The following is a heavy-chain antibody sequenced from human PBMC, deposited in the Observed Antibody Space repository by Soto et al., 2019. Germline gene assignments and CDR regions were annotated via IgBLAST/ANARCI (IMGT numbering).Heavy chain of an antibody. J-gene: IGHJ6*02. V-gene: IGHV3-23*01. Sequence: LRLSCAASGFTFGTYAMSWVRQAPGKGLEWVSTLSASGHTTYYADSVKGRFTFSRDNSKNTVYLQMNSLRAKDTAVFYCAKALPMYYYDSSGYSDYYYDMDVWGQGTTVTVSS. CDR2: LSASGHTT. CDR1: GFTFGTYA. CDR3: AKALPMYYYDSSGYSDYYYDMDV. D-gene: IGHD3-22*01.